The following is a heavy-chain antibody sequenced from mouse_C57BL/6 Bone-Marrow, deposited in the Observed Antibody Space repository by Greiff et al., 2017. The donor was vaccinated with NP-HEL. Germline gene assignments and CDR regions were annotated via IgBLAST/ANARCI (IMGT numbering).Heavy chain of an antibody. Sequence: VQLQQSGAELVRPGTSVKMSCKASGYTFTNYWIGWAKQRPGHGLEWIGDIYPGGGYTNYNEKFKGKATLTADKSSSTAYMQFSSLTSEDSAIYYCARKKLNYGFLDYWGQGTTLTVSS. CDR1: GYTFTNYW. CDR2: IYPGGGYT. D-gene: IGHD1-1*01. V-gene: IGHV1-63*01. J-gene: IGHJ2*01. CDR3: ARKKLNYGFLDY.